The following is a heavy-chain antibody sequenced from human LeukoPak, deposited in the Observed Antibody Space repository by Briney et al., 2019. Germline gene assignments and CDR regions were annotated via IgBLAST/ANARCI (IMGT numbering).Heavy chain of an antibody. D-gene: IGHD2-2*01. V-gene: IGHV3-7*01. Sequence: GGSLRLSCAASGFTFSSYWMSWVRQAPGKGLEWVANIKQDGSEKYYVDSVKGRFTISRDNAKNSLYLQMNSLRAEDTAVYHCARDRGYCRGTTCYAYYFDSWGQGTLVTVSS. J-gene: IGHJ4*02. CDR1: GFTFSSYW. CDR2: IKQDGSEK. CDR3: ARDRGYCRGTTCYAYYFDS.